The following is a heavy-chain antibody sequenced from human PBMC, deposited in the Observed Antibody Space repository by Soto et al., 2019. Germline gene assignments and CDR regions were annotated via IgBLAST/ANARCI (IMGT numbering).Heavy chain of an antibody. D-gene: IGHD4-17*01. J-gene: IGHJ4*02. V-gene: IGHV3-23*01. CDR1: GFTFSSYV. Sequence: EVQLLESGGGLVQPGGSLRLSCAASGFTFSSYVMVWVRQAPGKGLEWVSVITGSGGGTYYADSVKGRFTISRDNSNNTLYLQMNSLRDEDTAVYYCAKEGIYGDYVDYFDYWGQGTLVTVSS. CDR3: AKEGIYGDYVDYFDY. CDR2: ITGSGGGT.